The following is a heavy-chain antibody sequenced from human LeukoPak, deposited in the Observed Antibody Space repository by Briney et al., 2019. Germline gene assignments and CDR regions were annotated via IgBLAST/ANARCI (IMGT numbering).Heavy chain of an antibody. CDR3: ATAPGYCSSTSCPPDY. D-gene: IGHD2-2*01. CDR1: GYSISSGYY. V-gene: IGHV4-38-2*02. Sequence: SETLSLXCTVSGYSISSGYYWGWIRQPPGKGLEWIGSIYHSGSTYYNPSLKSRVTISVDTSKNQFSLKLSSVTAADTAVYYCATAPGYCSSTSCPPDYWGQGTLVTVSS. CDR2: IYHSGST. J-gene: IGHJ4*02.